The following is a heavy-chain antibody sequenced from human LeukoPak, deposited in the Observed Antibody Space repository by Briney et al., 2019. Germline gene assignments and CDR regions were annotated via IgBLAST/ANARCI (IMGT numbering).Heavy chain of an antibody. V-gene: IGHV3-20*04. CDR3: ARDRVRDSSGYFWYFDL. CDR1: GFTFDDYG. J-gene: IGHJ2*01. CDR2: INWNGGST. D-gene: IGHD3-22*01. Sequence: PGGSLRFSCAASGFTFDDYGMSWVRQAPGKGLEWVSGINWNGGSTGYADSVKGRFTISRDNAKNSLYLQMNSLRAEDTALYYCARDRVRDSSGYFWYFDLWGRGSLVTVSS.